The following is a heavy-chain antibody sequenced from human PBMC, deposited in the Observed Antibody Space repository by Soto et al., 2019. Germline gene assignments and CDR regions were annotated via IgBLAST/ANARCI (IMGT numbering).Heavy chain of an antibody. Sequence: ASVKVSCKASGGTFSSYAISWVRQAPGQGLEWMGGIIPIFGTANYAQKFQGRVTITADESTSTAYMELSSLRSEDTAVYYCARAPYYYDSSGYYSFDYWGQGTLVTVSS. CDR1: GGTFSSYA. CDR2: IIPIFGTA. D-gene: IGHD3-22*01. CDR3: ARAPYYYDSSGYYSFDY. V-gene: IGHV1-69*13. J-gene: IGHJ4*02.